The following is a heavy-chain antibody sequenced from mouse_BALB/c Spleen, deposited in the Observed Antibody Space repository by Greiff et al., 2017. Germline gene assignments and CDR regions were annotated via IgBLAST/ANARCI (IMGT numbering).Heavy chain of an antibody. J-gene: IGHJ2*01. CDR3: ARGVLRDYFDY. V-gene: IGHV1-14*01. D-gene: IGHD1-1*01. CDR2: INPYNDGT. Sequence: HVKQSGPELVKPGASGKMSCKASGYTFTSYVMHWVKQKPGQGLEWIGYINPYNDGTKYNEKFKGKATLTSDKSSSTAYMELSSLTSEDSAVYYCARGVLRDYFDYWGQGTTLTVSS. CDR1: GYTFTSYV.